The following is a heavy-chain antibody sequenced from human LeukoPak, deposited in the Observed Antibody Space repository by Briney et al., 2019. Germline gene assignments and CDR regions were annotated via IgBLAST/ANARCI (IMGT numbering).Heavy chain of an antibody. CDR1: GGSISRHY. V-gene: IGHV4-59*11. CDR3: ARVGAAWSNGHFYYMDV. D-gene: IGHD3-16*01. CDR2: MYYSGTT. Sequence: PSETLSLTCTVSGGSISRHYWSWIRQPPGKGLEWIGYMYYSGTTNYYPSLKSRVNMSLDTSTNQFSLKVNSVTAADTAVYYCARVGAAWSNGHFYYMDVWGKGTTVTVSS. J-gene: IGHJ6*03.